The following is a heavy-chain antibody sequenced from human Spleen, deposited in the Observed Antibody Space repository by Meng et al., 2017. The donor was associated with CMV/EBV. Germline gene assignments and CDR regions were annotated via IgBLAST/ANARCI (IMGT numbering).Heavy chain of an antibody. V-gene: IGHV3-30*02. CDR2: IRYDGSNK. J-gene: IGHJ4*02. Sequence: GESLKISCAASGFTFSNYGMYWVRQAPGKGLEWVAFIRYDGSNKYYADSVKGRFTISRDSSKNTLDLVMNSLRVEDTAVYYCAKMGASYGDYRYYFDYWGQGTLVTVSS. CDR3: AKMGASYGDYRYYFDY. D-gene: IGHD4-17*01. CDR1: GFTFSNYG.